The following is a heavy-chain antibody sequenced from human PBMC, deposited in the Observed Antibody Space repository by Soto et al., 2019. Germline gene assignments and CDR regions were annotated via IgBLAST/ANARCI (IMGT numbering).Heavy chain of an antibody. V-gene: IGHV1-18*01. J-gene: IGHJ6*02. CDR2: SSAGNGDT. Sequence: QVQLVQSGAEVKKPGASVKVSCKGSGYTFTSHGITWVRQAPGQGLEWMGWSSAGNGDTKYAQKIKGRVTMTTETPTSTAYMELRSLRCDATALYYCAGPREWLRSGGMDVCGQGNTVTVSS. CDR1: GYTFTSHG. D-gene: IGHD5-12*01. CDR3: AGPREWLRSGGMDV.